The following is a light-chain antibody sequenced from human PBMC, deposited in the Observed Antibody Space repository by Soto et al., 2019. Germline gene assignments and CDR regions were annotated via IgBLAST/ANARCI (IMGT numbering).Light chain of an antibody. V-gene: IGLV2-14*01. CDR2: DVS. Sequence: QSALTQPASVSGPPGQSITVSCTGTSSDVGGYNFVSWYQQYPGKAPNLIIYDVSNRPSGVSNRFSGSKSGDTASLTISGLQAEDEADYYCDSYTSSDTRVFGTGTKLTVL. CDR1: SSDVGGYNF. CDR3: DSYTSSDTRV. J-gene: IGLJ1*01.